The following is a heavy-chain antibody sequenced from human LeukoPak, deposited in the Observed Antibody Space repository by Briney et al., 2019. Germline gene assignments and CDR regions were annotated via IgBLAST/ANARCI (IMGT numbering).Heavy chain of an antibody. CDR3: ARRATFDY. V-gene: IGHV3-48*04. J-gene: IGHJ4*02. CDR2: ISGTGYNI. Sequence: GGSLRLSCAASGFTFGSYSMNWVRQAPGEGLEWVSYISGTGYNINYADSVKGRFTISRDNAKNSLYLQMNSLRAEDTAVYYCARRATFDYWGQGTLVTVSS. CDR1: GFTFGSYS.